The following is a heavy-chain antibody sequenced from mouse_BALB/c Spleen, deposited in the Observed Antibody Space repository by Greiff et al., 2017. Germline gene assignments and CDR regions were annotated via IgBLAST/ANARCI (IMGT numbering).Heavy chain of an antibody. D-gene: IGHD2-1*01. J-gene: IGHJ2*01. V-gene: IGHV1S22*01. CDR1: GYTFTSYW. Sequence: LQQPGSELVRPGASVKLSCKASGYTFTSYWMHWVKQRPGQGLEWIGNIYPGSGSTNYDEKFKSKATLTVDTSSSTAYMQLSSLTSEDSAVYYCTRSIYPNYFDYWGQGTTLTVSS. CDR2: IYPGSGST. CDR3: TRSIYPNYFDY.